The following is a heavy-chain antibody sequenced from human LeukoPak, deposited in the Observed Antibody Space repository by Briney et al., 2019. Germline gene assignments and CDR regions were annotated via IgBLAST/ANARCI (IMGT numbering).Heavy chain of an antibody. CDR1: GGSISNYY. Sequence: PSETLSLTWTVSGGSISNYYWSWIRQPAGKGLEWIGRIYTSGSTNYNPSLKSRVTMSVDTSKNQFSLKLSSVTAADTAVYYCARDLRVPYYYGSGSSKFWFDPWGQGTLVTVSS. J-gene: IGHJ5*02. V-gene: IGHV4-4*07. CDR2: IYTSGST. D-gene: IGHD3-10*01. CDR3: ARDLRVPYYYGSGSSKFWFDP.